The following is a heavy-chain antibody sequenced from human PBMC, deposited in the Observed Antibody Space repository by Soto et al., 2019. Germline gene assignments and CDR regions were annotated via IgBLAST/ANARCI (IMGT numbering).Heavy chain of an antibody. V-gene: IGHV1-69*08. CDR1: GGTYSPYT. CDR2: IIPFLGVT. Sequence: QVQLVQSGAEVKKPGSSVKVSCKSSGGTYSPYTINWVRQAPGQGLEWMGRIIPFLGVTNYGLKFQARVTITADKATNTAYMELRGLRFEDTAVYYCARDWESSVSTWSFGGLWDRGTLVTVSS. D-gene: IGHD3-16*01. CDR3: ARDWESSVSTWSFGGL. J-gene: IGHJ4*02.